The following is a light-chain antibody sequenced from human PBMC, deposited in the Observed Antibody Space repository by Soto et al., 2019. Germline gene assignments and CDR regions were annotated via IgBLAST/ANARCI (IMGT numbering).Light chain of an antibody. CDR2: GAS. V-gene: IGKV3-20*01. CDR1: QSVSRSH. CDR3: QQYCNSPPYS. Sequence: EIVLTQSPGTLSLSPGERATLSCRASQSVSRSHLAWYQQKPGQAPRLLIYGASSRATGIADRFSGSGSGTDFTLTISRLEPEDLAVYYCQQYCNSPPYSFGQGTKLEIK. J-gene: IGKJ2*03.